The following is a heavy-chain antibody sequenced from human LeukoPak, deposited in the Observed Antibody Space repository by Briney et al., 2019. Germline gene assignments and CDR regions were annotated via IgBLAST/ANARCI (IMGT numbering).Heavy chain of an antibody. D-gene: IGHD6-13*01. Sequence: PGRSLRLSCAASGFTFSSYGMPWVRQAPGKGLEWVAVISYDGSNKYYADSVKGRFTISRDNSKNTLYLQMNSLRAEDTAVYYCAKSGSSSWYVNYFDYWGQGTLVTVSS. V-gene: IGHV3-30*18. CDR2: ISYDGSNK. CDR3: AKSGSSSWYVNYFDY. CDR1: GFTFSSYG. J-gene: IGHJ4*02.